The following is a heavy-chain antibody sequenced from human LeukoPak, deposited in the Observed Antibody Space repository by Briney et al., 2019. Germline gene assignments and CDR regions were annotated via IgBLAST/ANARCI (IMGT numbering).Heavy chain of an antibody. CDR3: AKGTLGSCIGPRCYPLDS. D-gene: IGHD2-15*01. CDR2: LTHSGANT. CDR1: GFTFSSYA. Sequence: GGSLRLSCAASGFTFSSYAMNWVRQAPEKGLEWISILTHSGANTWYADSVKGRFTISRDNSKNTLYLQMNSLRAEDTAIYYCAKGTLGSCIGPRCYPLDSWGQGTLVTVCS. V-gene: IGHV3-23*01. J-gene: IGHJ4*02.